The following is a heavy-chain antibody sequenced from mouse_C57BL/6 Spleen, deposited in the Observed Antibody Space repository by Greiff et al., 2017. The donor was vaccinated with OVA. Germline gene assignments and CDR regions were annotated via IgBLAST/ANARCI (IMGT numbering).Heavy chain of an antibody. J-gene: IGHJ1*03. CDR3: TTGERYFDV. CDR2: IDPENGDT. CDR1: GFNIKDDY. Sequence: VQLKQSGAELVRPGASVKLSCTASGFNIKDDYMHWVKQRPEQGLEWIGWIDPENGDTEYASKFQGKATITADTSSNTAYLQLSSLTSEDTAVYYCTTGERYFDVWGTGTTVTVSS. V-gene: IGHV14-4*01.